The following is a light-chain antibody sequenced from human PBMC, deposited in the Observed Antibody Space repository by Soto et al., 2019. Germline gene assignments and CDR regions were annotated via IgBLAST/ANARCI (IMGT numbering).Light chain of an antibody. V-gene: IGKV3-20*01. CDR1: QSIHTS. CDR2: GAS. Sequence: VLTQSPAILSLSPGESTPLSCRASQSIHTSLAWYQQKPGQAPRLLIYGASSRATGIPDRFSGSGSGTDFTLTISSLEPEDFAVYYCQRHTGSPCTFGQGTKVDI. J-gene: IGKJ1*01. CDR3: QRHTGSPCT.